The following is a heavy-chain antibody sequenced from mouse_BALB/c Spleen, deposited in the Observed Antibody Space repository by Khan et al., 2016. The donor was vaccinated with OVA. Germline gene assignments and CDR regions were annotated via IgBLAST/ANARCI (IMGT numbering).Heavy chain of an antibody. Sequence: LQQPGSELVRPGASVKLSCKASGYTFTSYWMHWVKQRPGQGLEWIGNIYPGSGSNNYDEKFKSKATLTVDTSSSTAYMQLSSLTSEDSAVYYCTRGEYDGDYWGQGTTLTVSS. D-gene: IGHD2-14*01. CDR3: TRGEYDGDY. J-gene: IGHJ2*01. CDR2: IYPGSGSN. CDR1: GYTFTSYW. V-gene: IGHV1S22*01.